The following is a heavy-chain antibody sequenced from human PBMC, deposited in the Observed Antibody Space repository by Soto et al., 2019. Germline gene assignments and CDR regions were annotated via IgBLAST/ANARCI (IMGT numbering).Heavy chain of an antibody. CDR1: GGSISSGGYY. J-gene: IGHJ6*02. V-gene: IGHV4-31*03. Sequence: QVQLQESGPGLVKPSQTLSLTCTVSGGSISSGGYYWSWIRQHPGKGLEWIGYIYYSGSTYYNPSLKRRVTISVDTSKNQFSLKLSSVTAADTAVYYCARDLQYSYGFSYGMDVWGQGTTVTVSS. CDR3: ARDLQYSYGFSYGMDV. D-gene: IGHD5-18*01. CDR2: IYYSGST.